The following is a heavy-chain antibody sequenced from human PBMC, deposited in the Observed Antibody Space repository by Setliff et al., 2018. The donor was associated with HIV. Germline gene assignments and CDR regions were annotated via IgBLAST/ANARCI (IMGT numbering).Heavy chain of an antibody. CDR2: IIAILGTA. CDR3: ARRGEDSSGYDYYMDV. J-gene: IGHJ6*03. CDR1: GGTFSSYA. V-gene: IGHV1-69*13. D-gene: IGHD3-22*01. Sequence: SVKVSCKASGGTFSSYAISWVRQAPGQGLEWMGGIIAILGTANYAQKFQGRVTITADESTSTAYMEVSSLRAEDTAVYYCARRGEDSSGYDYYMDVRGKGTTVTVSS.